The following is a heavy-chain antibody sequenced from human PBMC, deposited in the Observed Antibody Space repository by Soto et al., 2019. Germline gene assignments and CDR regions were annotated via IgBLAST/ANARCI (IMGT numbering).Heavy chain of an antibody. V-gene: IGHV3-9*01. D-gene: IGHD6-19*01. J-gene: IGHJ1*01. CDR3: IRGRQGWVQL. CDR1: GXXXXXXA. Sequence: EVQLVESGGGLVXPGRSLXLSCVXSGXXXXXXAMHXVRQAPGKGLEWVSGITWSGGTRDYADSVKGRFTISRDNAKNSVYLQMDSLRVEDTALYYCIRGRQGWVQLWDRGTLVTVSS. CDR2: ITWSGGTR.